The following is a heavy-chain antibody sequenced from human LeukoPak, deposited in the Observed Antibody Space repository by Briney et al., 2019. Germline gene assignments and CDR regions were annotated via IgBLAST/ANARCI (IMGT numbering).Heavy chain of an antibody. CDR3: ARSRYDFGSQVAE. J-gene: IGHJ4*02. CDR1: GYSFTAYY. V-gene: IGHV1-2*02. Sequence: ASVKVSCKASGYSFTAYYMHWVRQAPGQGLEWMGWVNPNSGGTHYSQKFQGRVIMTSDTSISTASLDLNRLTSDDTAIYYCARSRYDFGSQVAEWGQGTLVIVSS. D-gene: IGHD3-10*01. CDR2: VNPNSGGT.